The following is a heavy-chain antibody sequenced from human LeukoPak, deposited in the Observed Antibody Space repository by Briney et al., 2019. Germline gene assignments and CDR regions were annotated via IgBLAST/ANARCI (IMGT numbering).Heavy chain of an antibody. CDR1: GFTFSSAW. D-gene: IGHD2-21*01. CDR3: ANIFGGDSHRSDY. V-gene: IGHV3-15*01. CDR2: IKTKTDGGTT. Sequence: PGGSLRLSCAASGFTFSSAWMSWVRQAPGQGLEWLGRIKTKTDGGTTDYAAPVKGRFTISRDDSKDTLYLQMNSLKSDDTAVYYCANIFGGDSHRSDYWGQGTLVTVSS. J-gene: IGHJ4*02.